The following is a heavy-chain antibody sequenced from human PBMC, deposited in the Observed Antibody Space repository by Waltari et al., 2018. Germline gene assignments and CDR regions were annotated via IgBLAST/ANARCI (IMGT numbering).Heavy chain of an antibody. Sequence: EVQLVESGGGLVQPGRSLRLSCPASGFTFGDYAMSWVRQAPGQGLEWVGFIRSKAYGGTTEYAASVKGRFTISRDDSKSIAYLQMNSLKTEDTAVYYCTRDRVLRYFDWLFYFDYWGQGTLVTVSS. CDR2: IRSKAYGGTT. CDR3: TRDRVLRYFDWLFYFDY. D-gene: IGHD3-9*01. V-gene: IGHV3-49*04. CDR1: GFTFGDYA. J-gene: IGHJ4*02.